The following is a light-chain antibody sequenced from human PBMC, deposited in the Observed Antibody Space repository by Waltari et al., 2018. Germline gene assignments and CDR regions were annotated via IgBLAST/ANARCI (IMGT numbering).Light chain of an antibody. J-gene: IGLJ2*01. CDR2: DVT. V-gene: IGLV2-14*03. CDR3: SSYTSSTTSVV. Sequence: QSALTQPASVSGSPGQSITISCTGTTRDAGTSNYVSWYQQRPGKAPKLIIYDVTKRPSGVSNRFSGSKSGNTASLTISGLQAEDEADYYCSSYTSSTTSVVFGGGTKVTVL. CDR1: TRDAGTSNY.